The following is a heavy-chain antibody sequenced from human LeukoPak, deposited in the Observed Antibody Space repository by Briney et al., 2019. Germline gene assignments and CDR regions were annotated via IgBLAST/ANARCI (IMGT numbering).Heavy chain of an antibody. CDR3: ARDPYSGAYGDSYYYYMDV. D-gene: IGHD1-26*01. Sequence: GGSLRLSCAASGFTFSSYGMHWVRQAPGKGLEWVAFIRYDGSNKYYADSVRGRFTISRDDAKNSLYLQMNSLRSDDTAVYYCARDPYSGAYGDSYYYYMDVWGKGTTVTISS. CDR2: IRYDGSNK. J-gene: IGHJ6*03. V-gene: IGHV3-30*02. CDR1: GFTFSSYG.